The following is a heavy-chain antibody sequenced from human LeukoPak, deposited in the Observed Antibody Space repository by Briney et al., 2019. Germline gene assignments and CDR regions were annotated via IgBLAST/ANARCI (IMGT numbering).Heavy chain of an antibody. CDR3: ARGVYIAAAQYGY. V-gene: IGHV4-59*01. D-gene: IGHD6-13*01. J-gene: IGHJ4*02. CDR1: GGSISSYY. CDR2: IYYSGTT. Sequence: SETLSLTCTVSGGSISSYYWSWLRQPPGKGRVCIGYIYYSGTTNYNPSLKSRVTISVDTSKNQFSLKLSSVTAADTAVYYCARGVYIAAAQYGYWGQGTLVTVSS.